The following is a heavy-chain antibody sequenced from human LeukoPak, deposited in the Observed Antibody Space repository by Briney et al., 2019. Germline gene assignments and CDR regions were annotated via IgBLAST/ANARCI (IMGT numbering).Heavy chain of an antibody. V-gene: IGHV3-23*01. CDR2: ISGSCGST. Sequence: GSLRLSCAASGFTFSSYAMSWVRQAPGKGLEWVSAISGSCGSTYYADSVKGRFTISRDNSKNTLYLQMNSLRAEDTAVYYCAKASSSSSFAYFDYWGQGTLVTVSS. D-gene: IGHD6-6*01. J-gene: IGHJ4*02. CDR3: AKASSSSSFAYFDY. CDR1: GFTFSSYA.